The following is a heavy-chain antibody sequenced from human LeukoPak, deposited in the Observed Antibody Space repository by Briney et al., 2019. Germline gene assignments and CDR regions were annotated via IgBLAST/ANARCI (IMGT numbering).Heavy chain of an antibody. J-gene: IGHJ2*01. CDR3: AREYGDGYWYFDL. Sequence: ASVKVSCKASGYTFTGYYMHWVRQAPGQGLEWMGWINPNSGGTNYAQKFQGRVTMTRDTSISTAYMELSSLRSEDTAVYYCAREYGDGYWYFDLWGRGTLVSVSS. CDR1: GYTFTGYY. V-gene: IGHV1-2*02. D-gene: IGHD4-17*01. CDR2: INPNSGGT.